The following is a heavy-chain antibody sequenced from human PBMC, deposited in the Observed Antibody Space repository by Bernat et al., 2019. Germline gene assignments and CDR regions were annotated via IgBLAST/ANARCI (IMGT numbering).Heavy chain of an antibody. CDR3: ARQFGYCSGGSCRHFDY. CDR1: GGSISSGSYY. Sequence: QLQLQESGPGLVKPSETLSLTCTVSGGSISSGSYYWGWIRQPPGKGLEWIGNIYYSGSTYYNPSLKSRVTISVDTSKNQFSLKLTPVTAADTAVYYCARQFGYCSGGSCRHFDYWGQGTLVTVSS. CDR2: IYYSGST. V-gene: IGHV4-39*01. J-gene: IGHJ4*02. D-gene: IGHD2-15*01.